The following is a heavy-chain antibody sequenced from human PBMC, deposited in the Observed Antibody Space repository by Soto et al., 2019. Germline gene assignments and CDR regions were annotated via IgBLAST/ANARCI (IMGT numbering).Heavy chain of an antibody. D-gene: IGHD3-3*01. J-gene: IGHJ4*02. CDR2: ISRNGGST. Sequence: EVQLVESGGGLVQPGGPLRPSLEAPGFTLSSYARHWVRRPPGKGLEYVSAISRNGGSTYYANSVKGRFTISRDNSKNTLYLQMGSLRAEDMAVYYCAREGSPYYDFWSGYYDYWGQGTLVTVSS. CDR3: AREGSPYYDFWSGYYDY. CDR1: GFTLSSYA. V-gene: IGHV3-64*01.